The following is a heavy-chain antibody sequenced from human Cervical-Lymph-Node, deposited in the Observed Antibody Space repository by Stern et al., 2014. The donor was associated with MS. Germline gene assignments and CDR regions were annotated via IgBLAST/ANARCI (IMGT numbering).Heavy chain of an antibody. CDR2: ISNDGNEK. CDR1: GFALRSFG. J-gene: IGHJ6*02. CDR3: AKDRLFCSGGGCYAMDV. Sequence: QVQLVESGGGVVQPGRSLRLSCAASGFALRSFGMHWVRQAPGKGLEWAAVISNDGNEKYYADSVKGRFTISRDNSKNTLSLQMNSLKTEDTAVYYCAKDRLFCSGGGCYAMDVWGQGTTVTVSS. V-gene: IGHV3-30*18. D-gene: IGHD2-15*01.